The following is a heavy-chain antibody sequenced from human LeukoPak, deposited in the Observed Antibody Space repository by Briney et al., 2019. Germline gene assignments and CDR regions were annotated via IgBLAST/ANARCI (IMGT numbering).Heavy chain of an antibody. CDR1: GFTSSNAW. CDR3: APEYHGGMVD. D-gene: IGHD2-2*01. J-gene: IGHJ4*02. Sequence: PGGSLRLSCAASGFTSSNAWMSWVRRAPGKGLEWVGRIKSKSDGGTTEYGAPTKGTFTISRDDSRNTLYLQMNSLKTEDTAMYYCAPEYHGGMVDWGQGTLVTVSS. CDR2: IKSKSDGGTT. V-gene: IGHV3-15*01.